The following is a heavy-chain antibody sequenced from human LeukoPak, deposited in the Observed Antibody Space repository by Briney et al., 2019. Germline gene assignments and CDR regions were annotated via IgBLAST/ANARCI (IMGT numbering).Heavy chain of an antibody. Sequence: SGGSLRISCAASGFTFGTYAMSWVRQAPGKGLEWVSAISGSGGDTFYADSVKGRFTISRDNFKNTLYLQMHSLRAEDTAIYYCATRYCTDGSCLDYWGQGTLVTVSS. CDR1: GFTFGTYA. D-gene: IGHD2-15*01. J-gene: IGHJ4*02. CDR2: ISGSGGDT. CDR3: ATRYCTDGSCLDY. V-gene: IGHV3-23*01.